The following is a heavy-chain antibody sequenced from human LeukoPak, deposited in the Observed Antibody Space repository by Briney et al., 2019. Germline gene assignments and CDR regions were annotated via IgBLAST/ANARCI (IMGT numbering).Heavy chain of an antibody. V-gene: IGHV3-21*01. CDR1: GFTFSSYS. Sequence: GGSLRLSCAASGFTFSSYSMNWVRQAPGKGLEWVSFISTSTSYISYADSVRGRFTISRDNAKSSLWLQMNSLLAEDTAVYYCDRATNGRFDIWGQGTMVTVSS. CDR3: DRATNGRFDI. J-gene: IGHJ3*02. CDR2: ISTSTSYI. D-gene: IGHD2-8*01.